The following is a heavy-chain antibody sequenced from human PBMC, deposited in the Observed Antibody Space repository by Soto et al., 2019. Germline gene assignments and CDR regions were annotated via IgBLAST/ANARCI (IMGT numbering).Heavy chain of an antibody. Sequence: ASVKVSCKASGYTFTSYGISWVRQAPGQGLEGMGWISAYNGNTYYAQKLQGRVTMTTDTSTSTAYMELRSLRSDDTAVYYCARDDNWCYPTQENWFDPRAQRTLVTVSS. J-gene: IGHJ5*01. CDR1: GYTFTSYG. CDR2: ISAYNGNT. V-gene: IGHV1-18*04. CDR3: ARDDNWCYPTQENWFDP. D-gene: IGHD1-20*01.